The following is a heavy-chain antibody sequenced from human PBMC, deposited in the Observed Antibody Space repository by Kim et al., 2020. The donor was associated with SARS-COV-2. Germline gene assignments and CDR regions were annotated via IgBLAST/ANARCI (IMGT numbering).Heavy chain of an antibody. Sequence: GGSLRLSCAASGFTFINYGMAWVRQAPGKGLEWVSTSSGSGDKTSYADSVKGRFTISRDNSKNTLYLQMNSLRAEDTALYYCAKAYCVNVGCHVRDSWGQGTLVTVSS. J-gene: IGHJ4*02. V-gene: IGHV3-23*01. CDR3: AKAYCVNVGCHVRDS. CDR2: SSGSGDKT. D-gene: IGHD2-21*01. CDR1: GFTFINYG.